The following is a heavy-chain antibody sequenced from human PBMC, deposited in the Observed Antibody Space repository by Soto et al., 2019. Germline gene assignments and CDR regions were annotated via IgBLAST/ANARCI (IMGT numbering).Heavy chain of an antibody. CDR1: VYMFTIYD. J-gene: IGHJ5*02. D-gene: IGHD3-16*01. CDR2: MNPNNGKT. CDR3: AKDFGGLYNWFDP. Sequence: VKVSFHASVYMFTIYDINWVRQAAGQGLEWLGRMNPNNGKTDYAQKFQGRLTMTRDTSISTVYMELSSLTSEDTAVYYCAKDFGGLYNWFDPWGQGTLVTVSS. V-gene: IGHV1-8*01.